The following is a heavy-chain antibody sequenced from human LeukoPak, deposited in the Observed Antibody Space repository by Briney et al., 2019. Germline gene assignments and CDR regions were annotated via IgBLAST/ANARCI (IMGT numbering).Heavy chain of an antibody. CDR1: GDSVSSNSAA. J-gene: IGHJ4*02. CDR2: TYYRSKWYN. V-gene: IGHV6-1*01. CDR3: ARGSDSSDILDY. D-gene: IGHD6-19*01. Sequence: SQTLSLTFAISGDSVSSNSAAWNWLRQSPSRGLEWLGSTYYRSKWYNDYAVSVKSRITINPDTSKNQFSLQLNSVTPEDTAVYYCARGSDSSDILDYWGQGTLVTVSS.